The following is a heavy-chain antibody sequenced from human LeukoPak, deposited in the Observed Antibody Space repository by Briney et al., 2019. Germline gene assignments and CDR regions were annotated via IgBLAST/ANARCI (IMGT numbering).Heavy chain of an antibody. CDR3: ARDLAYYYASGTSY. Sequence: GGSLRLSCAASGFTFSIYWMSWVRQAPGKGLEWVANIKKDGSEKYYVDSVKGRFTISRDNAKNSLYLQMNSLRAEDTAVYCCARDLAYYYASGTSYWGQGTLVTVSS. D-gene: IGHD3-10*01. CDR2: IKKDGSEK. CDR1: GFTFSIYW. V-gene: IGHV3-7*01. J-gene: IGHJ4*02.